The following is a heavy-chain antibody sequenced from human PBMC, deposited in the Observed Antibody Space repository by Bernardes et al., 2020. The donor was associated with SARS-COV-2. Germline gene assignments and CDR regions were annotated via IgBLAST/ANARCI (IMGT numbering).Heavy chain of an antibody. D-gene: IGHD2-21*01. CDR3: AREPHRAYENNRGGFDP. CDR2: IYMSGST. J-gene: IGHJ5*02. CDR1: GDSIRRGLHY. V-gene: IGHV4-61*02. Sequence: SETLSLTCTVSGDSIRRGLHYWNWIRQPAGKGLEWIGRIYMSGSTNYNPSLEGRVIISLDMSKNQFSLKLTSVTAADTAVYYCAREPHRAYENNRGGFDPWGQGTLVTVSS.